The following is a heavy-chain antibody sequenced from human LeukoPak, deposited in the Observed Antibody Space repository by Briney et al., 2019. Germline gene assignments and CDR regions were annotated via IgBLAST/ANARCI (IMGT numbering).Heavy chain of an antibody. D-gene: IGHD3-16*01. Sequence: PSETLSLTCTVSGGSISSYYWSWIRQPPGKGLEWIGYIYYSESTDYNPSLKSRVTISVDTSKNQFSLKLSSVTAADTAVYYCATVRLGAFDIWGQGTMVTVSS. CDR3: ATVRLGAFDI. J-gene: IGHJ3*02. CDR2: IYYSEST. CDR1: GGSISSYY. V-gene: IGHV4-59*08.